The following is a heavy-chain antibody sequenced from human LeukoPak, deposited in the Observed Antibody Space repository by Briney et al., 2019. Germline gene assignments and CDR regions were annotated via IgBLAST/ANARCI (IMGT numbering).Heavy chain of an antibody. CDR3: AKPRAIVVVIPYLDY. V-gene: IGHV3-23*01. D-gene: IGHD3-22*01. Sequence: GGSLRLSCAASGFTFSSYAMSWVRHAPGKGLEWVSAISGSGGSTYYADSVKGRFTISRDNSKNTLYLQMNSLRAEDTAVYYCAKPRAIVVVIPYLDYWGQATLVTVSS. J-gene: IGHJ4*02. CDR1: GFTFSSYA. CDR2: ISGSGGST.